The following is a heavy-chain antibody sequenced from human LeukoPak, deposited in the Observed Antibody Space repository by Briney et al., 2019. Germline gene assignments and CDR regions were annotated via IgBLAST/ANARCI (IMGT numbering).Heavy chain of an antibody. V-gene: IGHV3-21*01. CDR2: ISSSSSYI. CDR3: ARDGGSSWYPWANYYGMDV. CDR1: GFTFSNYA. D-gene: IGHD6-13*01. Sequence: PGGSLRLSCVGSGFTFSNYAMSWVRQAPGKGLEWVSSISSSSSYIYYADSVKGRFTISRDNAKNSLYLQMNSLRAEDTAVYYCARDGGSSWYPWANYYGMDVWGQGITVTVSS. J-gene: IGHJ6*02.